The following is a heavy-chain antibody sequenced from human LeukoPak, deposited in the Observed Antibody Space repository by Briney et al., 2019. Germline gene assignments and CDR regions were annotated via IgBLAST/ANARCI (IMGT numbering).Heavy chain of an antibody. J-gene: IGHJ6*02. CDR2: INPNSGGT. CDR3: ARGGYSSSWYVRAPFNYYYYGMDV. V-gene: IGHV1-2*02. D-gene: IGHD6-13*01. CDR1: GYTFTGYY. Sequence: ASVKVSCKASGYTFTGYYMHWVRQAPGQGLEWMGWINPNSGGTNYAQKFQGRVTMTRDTSISTAYMELSRLRSDDTAVYYCARGGYSSSWYVRAPFNYYYYGMDVWGQGTTVTVSS.